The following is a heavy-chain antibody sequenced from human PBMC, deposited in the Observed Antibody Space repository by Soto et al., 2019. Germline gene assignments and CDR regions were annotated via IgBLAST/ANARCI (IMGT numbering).Heavy chain of an antibody. V-gene: IGHV4-31*03. J-gene: IGHJ6*02. Sequence: LSGTCTVSGGSISSGDYYWSWIRQHPGKGLEWIGYIYYSGSTSYNPSLKSRVTISVDTSKNQSSLKLSSVTAADTAVYYCASLFGVAQKPLNYYYYYGMDIWGQGSTVTVSS. D-gene: IGHD3-3*01. CDR1: GGSISSGDYY. CDR2: IYYSGST. CDR3: ASLFGVAQKPLNYYYYYGMDI.